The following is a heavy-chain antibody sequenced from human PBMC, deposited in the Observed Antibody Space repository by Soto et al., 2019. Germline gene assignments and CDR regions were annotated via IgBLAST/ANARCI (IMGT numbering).Heavy chain of an antibody. CDR2: ISYDGSNK. CDR1: GFTFSSYA. D-gene: IGHD3-3*01. CDR3: ARYTSIFGVVKVDY. V-gene: IGHV3-30-3*01. Sequence: GVSLRLSCAASGFTFSSYAMHSVRQAPGKGLEWVAVISYDGSNKYYADSVKGRFTISRDNSKNTLYLQMNSLRAEDTAVYYCARYTSIFGVVKVDYWGQGTLVTVSS. J-gene: IGHJ4*02.